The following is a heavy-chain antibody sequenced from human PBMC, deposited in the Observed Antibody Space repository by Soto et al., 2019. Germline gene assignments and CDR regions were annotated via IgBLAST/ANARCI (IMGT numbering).Heavy chain of an antibody. J-gene: IGHJ6*03. CDR2: ISSGTTI. D-gene: IGHD7-27*01. Sequence: GGSLRLSCAASGFSFSTHSMNWVRQAPGKGLEWVSYISSGTTIHYADSVKGRFTISRDNAKNSLYLQMSSLRAEDTAVYYCAKVLIWGSVFSRYMDVWGKGTTVTASS. CDR3: AKVLIWGSVFSRYMDV. CDR1: GFSFSTHS. V-gene: IGHV3-48*01.